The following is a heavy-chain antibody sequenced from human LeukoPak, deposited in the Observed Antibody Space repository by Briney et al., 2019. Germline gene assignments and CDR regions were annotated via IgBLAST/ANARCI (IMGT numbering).Heavy chain of an antibody. CDR1: GGSISSSNW. V-gene: IGHV4-4*02. CDR2: IYYSGST. D-gene: IGHD4-17*01. Sequence: SGTLSLTCAVSGGSISSSNWWSWVRQPPGKGLEWIGYIYYSGSTNYNPSLKSRVTISVDTSKNQFSLKLSSVTAADTAVYYCARDGYGDYGNHAFDIWGQGTMVTVSS. CDR3: ARDGYGDYGNHAFDI. J-gene: IGHJ3*02.